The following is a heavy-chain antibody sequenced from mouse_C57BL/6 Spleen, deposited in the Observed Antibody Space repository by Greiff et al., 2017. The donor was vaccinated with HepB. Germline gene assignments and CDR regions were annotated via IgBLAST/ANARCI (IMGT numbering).Heavy chain of an antibody. D-gene: IGHD2-3*01. CDR2: IYPGNSDT. CDR1: GYTFTSYW. Sequence: VQLQQSGTVLARPGASVKMSCKTSGYTFTSYWMHWVKQRPGQGLEWIGAIYPGNSDTSYNQKFKGKAKLTAVTSAITAYMELSSLTNEDSAVYYCTRARGLYDGYYEGYFDVWGTGTTVTVSS. V-gene: IGHV1-5*01. J-gene: IGHJ1*03. CDR3: TRARGLYDGYYEGYFDV.